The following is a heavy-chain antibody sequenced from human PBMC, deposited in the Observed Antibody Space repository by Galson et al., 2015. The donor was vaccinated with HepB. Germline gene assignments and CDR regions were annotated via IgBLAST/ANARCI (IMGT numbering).Heavy chain of an antibody. CDR3: VKDGTIAAAGTTVFDY. V-gene: IGHV3-64D*06. D-gene: IGHD6-13*01. CDR2: ISSNGGST. CDR1: GFTFSSYA. J-gene: IGHJ4*02. Sequence: SLRLSCAASGFTFSSYAMHWVRQAPGKGLEYVSAISSNGGSTYYADSVKGRFTISRDNSKNTLYLQMSSLRAEDTAVYYCVKDGTIAAAGTTVFDYWGQGTLVTVSS.